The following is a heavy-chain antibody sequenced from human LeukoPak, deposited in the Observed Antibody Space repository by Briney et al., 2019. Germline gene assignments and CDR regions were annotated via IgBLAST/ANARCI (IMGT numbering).Heavy chain of an antibody. V-gene: IGHV3-48*01. J-gene: IGHJ4*02. D-gene: IGHD3-3*01. CDR2: ISSSSSTI. Sequence: GGSLRLSCAASGLTFSSYSMNWVRQAPGKGLEWVSYISSSSSTIYYADSVKGRFTISRDNAKNSLYLQMNSLRAEDTAVYYCARDNYDFWSGFDYWGQGTLVTVSS. CDR3: ARDNYDFWSGFDY. CDR1: GLTFSSYS.